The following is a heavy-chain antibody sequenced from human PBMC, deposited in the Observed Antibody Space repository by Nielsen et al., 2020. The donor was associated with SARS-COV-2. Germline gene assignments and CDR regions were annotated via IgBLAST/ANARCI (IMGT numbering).Heavy chain of an antibody. J-gene: IGHJ3*02. CDR3: ARLTTVTTFGLIDI. CDR1: GFTFSSYS. V-gene: IGHV3-48*01. D-gene: IGHD4-17*01. Sequence: GGSLRLSCAASGFTFSSYSMNWVRQAPGKGLEWVSYISSSSSTIYYADSVKGRFTISRDNAKNSLYLQMNSLRAEDTAVYYCARLTTVTTFGLIDIWGQGTMVTVSS. CDR2: ISSSSSTI.